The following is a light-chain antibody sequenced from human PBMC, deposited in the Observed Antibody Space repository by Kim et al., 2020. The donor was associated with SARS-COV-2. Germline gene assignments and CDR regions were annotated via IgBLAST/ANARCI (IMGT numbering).Light chain of an antibody. CDR2: ENN. CDR1: SGTIANNY. CDR3: QSYDATSTV. Sequence: NFMLTQPHSVSESPGKTVTISCTRSSGTIANNYVQWYQHRTGSSPTTVIFENNRRPSGVPDRFSGSIDSSSNSASLTISGLKTEDEADYYCQSYDATSTVLGGGTQLTVL. V-gene: IGLV6-57*01. J-gene: IGLJ7*01.